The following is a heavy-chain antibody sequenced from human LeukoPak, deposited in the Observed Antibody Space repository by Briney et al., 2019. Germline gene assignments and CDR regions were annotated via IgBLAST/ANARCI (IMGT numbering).Heavy chain of an antibody. CDR1: GGTFSSYA. V-gene: IGHV1-69*04. D-gene: IGHD3-22*01. Sequence: SVKVSCTASGGTFSSYAISWVRQAPGQGLEWMGRIIPILGIANYAQKFQGRVTITADKSTSTAYMELSSLRSEDTAVYYCARDRRYYDSSGYHDYWGQGTLVTVSS. J-gene: IGHJ4*02. CDR3: ARDRRYYDSSGYHDY. CDR2: IIPILGIA.